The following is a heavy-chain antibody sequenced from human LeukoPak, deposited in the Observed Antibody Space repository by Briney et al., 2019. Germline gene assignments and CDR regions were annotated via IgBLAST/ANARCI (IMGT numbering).Heavy chain of an antibody. CDR2: INPSGGST. CDR1: GYTFTSYY. Sequence: ASVKVSCKASGYTFTSYYMHWVRQAPGQGLEWMGIINPSGGSTSYAQKFQGRVTMTRDTSTSTVYMELSSLRSEDTAVYYCARELRGIAAAGSLILFDPWGQGTLVTVSS. V-gene: IGHV1-46*01. J-gene: IGHJ5*02. D-gene: IGHD6-13*01. CDR3: ARELRGIAAAGSLILFDP.